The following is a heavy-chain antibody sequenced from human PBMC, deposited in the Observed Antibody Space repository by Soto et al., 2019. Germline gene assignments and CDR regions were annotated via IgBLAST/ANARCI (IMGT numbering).Heavy chain of an antibody. Sequence: QVQLVQSGAEVKKPGASVKVSCKASGGTFSSYAISWVRQAPGQGLEWMGGIIPIFGTANYAQKFQGRVTITADESTRTAYMELSSLRSEDRAGYYCARDGSGRPYYYGMDVWGQGSTVTVSS. CDR3: ARDGSGRPYYYGMDV. D-gene: IGHD3-10*01. CDR2: IIPIFGTA. CDR1: GGTFSSYA. J-gene: IGHJ6*02. V-gene: IGHV1-69*01.